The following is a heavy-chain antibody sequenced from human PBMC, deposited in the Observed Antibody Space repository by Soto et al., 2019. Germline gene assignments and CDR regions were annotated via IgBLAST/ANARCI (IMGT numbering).Heavy chain of an antibody. CDR2: ISGSGGST. Sequence: PGGSLRLSCAASGFTFSSYAMSWVSQAPGKGLEWVSAISGSGGSTYYADSVKGRFTISRDNSKNTLYLQMNSLRAEDTAVYYCANLGYSYGYYYYYGMDVWGQGTTVTVSS. V-gene: IGHV3-23*01. CDR1: GFTFSSYA. D-gene: IGHD5-18*01. CDR3: ANLGYSYGYYYYYGMDV. J-gene: IGHJ6*02.